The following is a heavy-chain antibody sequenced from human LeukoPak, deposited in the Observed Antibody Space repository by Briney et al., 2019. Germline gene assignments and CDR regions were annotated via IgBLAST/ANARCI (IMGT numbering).Heavy chain of an antibody. Sequence: SETLSLTCAVYGGSFSGYYWSWIRQPPGKGLEWIGEINHSGSTNYNPSLKSRVTMSVDTSKNQFSLKLSSVTAADTAVYYCARAPIRLEYNWFDPWGQGTLVTVSS. D-gene: IGHD3-3*01. CDR2: INHSGST. CDR1: GGSFSGYY. CDR3: ARAPIRLEYNWFDP. J-gene: IGHJ5*02. V-gene: IGHV4-34*01.